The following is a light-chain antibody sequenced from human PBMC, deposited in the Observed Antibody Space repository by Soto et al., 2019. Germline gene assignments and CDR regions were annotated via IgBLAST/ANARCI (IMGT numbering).Light chain of an antibody. CDR3: QQYVSDPPP. CDR1: QSVGTY. Sequence: AILMTQSPSSYSASTGDRVTITCRASQSVGTYLAWYQQKLGKAHKLLMYAASILPGGVPSRFSGRGSGTDFTLPIDSLQPEDFATYYCQQYVSDPPPFGQGTRVEVK. CDR2: AAS. J-gene: IGKJ1*01. V-gene: IGKV1-8*01.